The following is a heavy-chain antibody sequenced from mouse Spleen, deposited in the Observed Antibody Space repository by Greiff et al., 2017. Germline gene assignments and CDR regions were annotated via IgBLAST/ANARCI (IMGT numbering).Heavy chain of an antibody. Sequence: EVMLVESGGGLVKPGGSLKLSCAASGFTFSDYGMAWVRQAPGKGPEWVAFISNLAYSIYYADTVTGRFTISRENAKNTLYLEMSSLRSEDTAMYYCARHYYGSYYAMDYWGQGTSVTVSS. D-gene: IGHD1-2*01. V-gene: IGHV5-15*01. J-gene: IGHJ4*01. CDR1: GFTFSDYG. CDR3: ARHYYGSYYAMDY. CDR2: ISNLAYSI.